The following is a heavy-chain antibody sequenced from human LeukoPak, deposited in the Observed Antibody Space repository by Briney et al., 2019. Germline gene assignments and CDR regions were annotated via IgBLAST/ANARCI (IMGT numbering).Heavy chain of an antibody. Sequence: GGSLRLSCAASGFTFSSYAMHWVRQAPGKGLEWVAVISYDGSNKYYADSVKGRFTISRDNSKNTLYLQMNSLRAEDTAVYYCARADYSSGWYTFDYWGQGTLVTVSS. CDR2: ISYDGSNK. V-gene: IGHV3-30-3*01. CDR1: GFTFSSYA. CDR3: ARADYSSGWYTFDY. J-gene: IGHJ4*02. D-gene: IGHD6-19*01.